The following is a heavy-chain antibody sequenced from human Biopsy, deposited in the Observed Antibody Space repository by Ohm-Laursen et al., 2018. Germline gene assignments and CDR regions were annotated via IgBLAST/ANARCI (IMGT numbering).Heavy chain of an antibody. CDR2: IWYDGGNK. D-gene: IGHD4-11*01. CDR3: ARDSTINTVTTADY. Sequence: SLRLSCTASGFTFSNYGMHWVRQAPGKGLEWLAGIWYDGGNKYYGDSVQGRFTISRDNSKNTVYLQMNSLRAEDTAIYYCARDSTINTVTTADYWGQGTLVTVSS. J-gene: IGHJ4*02. V-gene: IGHV3-33*01. CDR1: GFTFSNYG.